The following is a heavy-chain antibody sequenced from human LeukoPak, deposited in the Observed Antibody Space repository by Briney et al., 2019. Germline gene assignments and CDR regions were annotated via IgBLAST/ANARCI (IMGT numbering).Heavy chain of an antibody. CDR1: GGSISSYF. D-gene: IGHD1-26*01. CDR3: ARDNSGSYGY. Sequence: SETLSLTCTVSGGSISSYFWSWIRQPPGKGLEWIGYIYTSGSTNYKPSLKSRVTISVDTPKNQFSLKLSSVTAADTAVYYCARDNSGSYGYWGQGTLVTVSS. V-gene: IGHV4-4*09. J-gene: IGHJ4*02. CDR2: IYTSGST.